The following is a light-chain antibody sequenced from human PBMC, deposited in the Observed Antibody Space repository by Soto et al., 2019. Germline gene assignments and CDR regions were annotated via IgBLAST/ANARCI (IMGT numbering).Light chain of an antibody. J-gene: IGKJ1*01. CDR2: DAS. V-gene: IGKV3-20*01. Sequence: EIVLTQSPGTLSLSPGERVTLSCRASQSVSSNFLAWYQQKPGQAPRLLIYDASSRATGIPDRFSGSGSGTDFTLTISRVEPEDFAVYYCNQTGNSPGTFGKGTKVQIX. CDR1: QSVSSNF. CDR3: NQTGNSPGT.